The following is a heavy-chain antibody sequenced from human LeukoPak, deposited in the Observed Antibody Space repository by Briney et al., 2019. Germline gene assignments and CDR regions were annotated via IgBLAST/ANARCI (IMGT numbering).Heavy chain of an antibody. CDR1: GYTFTTYD. CDR3: ARVAGSIDY. CDR2: MNPNSGYT. J-gene: IGHJ4*02. V-gene: IGHV1-8*03. Sequence: ASVKVSCKTSGYTFTTYDINWVRQATGQELEWVGWMNPNSGYTGYAQKFQGRVTITRDTSISTAYMELSSLRSEDTAVYYCARVAGSIDYWGQGTLVTVSS. D-gene: IGHD6-19*01.